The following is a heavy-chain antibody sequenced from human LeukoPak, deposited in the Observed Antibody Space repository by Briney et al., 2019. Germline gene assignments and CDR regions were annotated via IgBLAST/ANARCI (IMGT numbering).Heavy chain of an antibody. CDR2: IYPGDSDT. CDR1: GYSFTSYW. CDR3: ARRSFGGGLTYYFDY. J-gene: IGHJ4*02. Sequence: GESLKISCKGSGYSFTSYWIGWVRQMPGKGLEWMGIIYPGDSDTRYSPSFQGQVTISADKSISTAYLQWSSLKASDTAMYYCARRSFGGGLTYYFDYWGQGTLVTVSS. D-gene: IGHD2-15*01. V-gene: IGHV5-51*01.